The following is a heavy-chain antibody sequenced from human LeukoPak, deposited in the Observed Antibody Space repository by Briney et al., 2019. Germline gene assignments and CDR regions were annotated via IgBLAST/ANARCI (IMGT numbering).Heavy chain of an antibody. D-gene: IGHD6-6*01. CDR2: INHSGST. J-gene: IGHJ4*02. CDR3: ARDPRWYSSSSSYFDN. CDR1: GGSFSGYY. V-gene: IGHV4-34*01. Sequence: PSETLSLTCAVFGGSFSGYYWSWIRQPPGKGLEWIGEINHSGSTNYNPSLKSRVTISVDTSKNQFSLKLSSVTAADTAVYYCARDPRWYSSSSSYFDNWGQGTLVTVSS.